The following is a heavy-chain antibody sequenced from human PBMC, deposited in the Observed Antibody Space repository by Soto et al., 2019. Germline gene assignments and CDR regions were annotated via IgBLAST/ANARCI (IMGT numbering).Heavy chain of an antibody. CDR2: IIPIFGTA. CDR3: APLHSTHYGMDV. Sequence: QVQLVQSGAEVKKPGSSVKVSCKASGGTFSSYAISWVRQAPGQGLEWMGGIIPIFGTANYAQKFQGRVTIXAVXSTSTAYMELSSLRSEDTAVYYCAPLHSTHYGMDVWGQGTTVTVSS. V-gene: IGHV1-69*12. CDR1: GGTFSSYA. D-gene: IGHD6-13*01. J-gene: IGHJ6*02.